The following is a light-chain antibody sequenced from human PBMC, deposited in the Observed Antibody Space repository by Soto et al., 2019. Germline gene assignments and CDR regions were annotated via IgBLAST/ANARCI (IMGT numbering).Light chain of an antibody. CDR2: SDN. Sequence: QSVLTQSPSASGTPGQRVTISCSGSSSNIGSNTVNWYHQLPGTAPKLLIYSDNQRPSGVPDRFSGSKSGTSASLAISGLQSEDEADDYCAAWDDSLNGYVFASGTKVTVL. V-gene: IGLV1-44*01. CDR1: SSNIGSNT. J-gene: IGLJ1*01. CDR3: AAWDDSLNGYV.